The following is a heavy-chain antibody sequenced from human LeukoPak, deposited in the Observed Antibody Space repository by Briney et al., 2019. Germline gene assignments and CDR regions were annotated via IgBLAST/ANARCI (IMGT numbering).Heavy chain of an antibody. CDR1: GYSISSGFY. CDR2: MYHSGST. Sequence: SETLSLTCTVSGYSISSGFYWGWIRQPPGKGLEWIGSMYHSGSTYYNPSLKSRVTISVDTSKKQFSLKLNSVTAADTAVYYCARANYYDTSGYSRGAFDIWGQGTMVTVSS. D-gene: IGHD3-22*01. V-gene: IGHV4-38-2*02. CDR3: ARANYYDTSGYSRGAFDI. J-gene: IGHJ3*02.